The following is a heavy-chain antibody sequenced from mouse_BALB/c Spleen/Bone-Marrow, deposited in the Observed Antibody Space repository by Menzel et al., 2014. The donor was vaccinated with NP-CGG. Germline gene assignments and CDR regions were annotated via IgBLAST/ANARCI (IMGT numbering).Heavy chain of an antibody. V-gene: IGHV1S81*02. D-gene: IGHD2-2*01. CDR2: INPSNGGT. CDR1: GYTFTSYY. J-gene: IGHJ2*01. Sequence: VKLVESGAELVKPGASVKLSCKASGYTFTSYYMYWVKQRPGQGLEWIGEINPSNGGTNFNEKFKSKATLTVDKSSSTAYTQLSGLTSEDSAVNYCARWLPFDYWGQGTTLTVSS. CDR3: ARWLPFDY.